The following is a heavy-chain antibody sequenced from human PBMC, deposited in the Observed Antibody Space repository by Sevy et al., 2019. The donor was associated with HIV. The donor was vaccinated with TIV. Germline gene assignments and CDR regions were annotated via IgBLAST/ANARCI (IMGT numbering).Heavy chain of an antibody. D-gene: IGHD3-10*01. CDR1: GGSISSGTYY. CDR3: ARYYYGSGKYYFDY. V-gene: IGHV4-61*02. Sequence: SETLSLTCTVSGGSISSGTYYWTWIRQPAGKGLEWIGRIYTSGITNYNPSLKSRVTISLDTSKNQFSLNLSSVTAADTAIYYCARYYYGSGKYYFDYWGQGTLVTVSS. J-gene: IGHJ4*02. CDR2: IYTSGIT.